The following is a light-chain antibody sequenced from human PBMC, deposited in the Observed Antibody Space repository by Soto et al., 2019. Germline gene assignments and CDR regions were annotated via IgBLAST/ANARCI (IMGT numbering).Light chain of an antibody. CDR1: QSVSNNF. CDR3: QQYGSSPGT. V-gene: IGKV3-20*01. CDR2: QAS. J-gene: IGKJ1*01. Sequence: EIVLTQSPGTLSFSPGERATLSCRASQSVSNNFLAWYQHKPGQAPRLLIYQASSRATGIPDKFSGSGSGTDFTLTISRLEPEDFAVYYCQQYGSSPGTFGQGTKVEIK.